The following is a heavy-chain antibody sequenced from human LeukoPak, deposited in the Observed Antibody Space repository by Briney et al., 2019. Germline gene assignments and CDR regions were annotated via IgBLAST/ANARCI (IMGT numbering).Heavy chain of an antibody. CDR1: DYTFTSYG. Sequence: APVKVSCKASDYTFTSYGIRWVRQAPGQGLEWMGWISAYNGNTNYAQKLQGRVTMTTDTSTSTAYMELRSLRSDDTAVYYCARNIAAAGRYFQHWGQGTLVTVSS. V-gene: IGHV1-18*01. CDR3: ARNIAAAGRYFQH. CDR2: ISAYNGNT. J-gene: IGHJ1*01. D-gene: IGHD6-13*01.